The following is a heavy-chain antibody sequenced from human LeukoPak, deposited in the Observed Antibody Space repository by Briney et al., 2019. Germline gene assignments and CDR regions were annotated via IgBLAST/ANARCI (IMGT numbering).Heavy chain of an antibody. CDR1: GFTFSSYA. CDR3: AKVRYDYVWGSYREMFFDY. Sequence: GGSLRLSCAASGFTFSSYAMSWVRQAPGKGLEWVSAISGSGGSTYYADSVKGRFTISRDNSKNTPYLQMNSLRAEDTAVYYCAKVRYDYVWGSYREMFFDYWGQGTLVTVSS. J-gene: IGHJ4*02. CDR2: ISGSGGST. V-gene: IGHV3-23*01. D-gene: IGHD3-16*02.